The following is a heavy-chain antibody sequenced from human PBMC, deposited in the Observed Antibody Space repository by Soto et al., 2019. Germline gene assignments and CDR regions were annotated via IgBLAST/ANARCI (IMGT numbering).Heavy chain of an antibody. V-gene: IGHV5-51*01. D-gene: IGHD6-13*01. CDR1: GYSFTSYW. CDR3: ARLRYSSSWSPHRAGYYGMDV. J-gene: IGHJ6*02. CDR2: IYPGDSDT. Sequence: PGESLKISCKGSGYSFTSYWIGWVRQMPGKGLEWMGIIYPGDSDTRYSPSFQGQVTISADKSISTAYLQWSSLKASDTAMYYCARLRYSSSWSPHRAGYYGMDVWGQGTTVTVSS.